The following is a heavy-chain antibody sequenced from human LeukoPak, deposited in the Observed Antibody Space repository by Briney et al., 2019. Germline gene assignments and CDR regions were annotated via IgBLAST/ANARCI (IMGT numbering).Heavy chain of an antibody. V-gene: IGHV3-30*03. D-gene: IGHD6-19*01. CDR3: GREPGLAVADY. Sequence: GGSLRLSCAASGFTFSSYGMHWVRQAPGKGLEWVAVISYDGSNKYYADSVKGRFTISRDNSKNTLYLQMNSLRAEDTAVYYCGREPGLAVADYWGQGTLVTVSS. J-gene: IGHJ4*02. CDR1: GFTFSSYG. CDR2: ISYDGSNK.